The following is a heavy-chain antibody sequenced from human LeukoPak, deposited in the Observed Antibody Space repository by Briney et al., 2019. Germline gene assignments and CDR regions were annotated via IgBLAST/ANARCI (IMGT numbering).Heavy chain of an antibody. V-gene: IGHV1-2*06. J-gene: IGHJ4*02. CDR1: GYTFTDYY. CDR3: ARDYIAMAGTGFDY. D-gene: IGHD6-19*01. Sequence: GASVKVSCKASGYTFTDYYMHWMRQAPGQGLEWMGRINPKSGGANSAQKFQGRVTMTRDTSISTAYMELSRLRSDDTAMYYCARDYIAMAGTGFDYWGQGTLVTVSS. CDR2: INPKSGGA.